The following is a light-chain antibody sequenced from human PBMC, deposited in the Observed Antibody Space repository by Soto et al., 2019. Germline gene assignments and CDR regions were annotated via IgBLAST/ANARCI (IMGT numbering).Light chain of an antibody. Sequence: TLSLSPGERATLSCRASHSVSSSYLAWYQQKPGQSPRLLIYGASSSATVILDSFIGSVSGTDFTLTFIRLEPEDFAVYYCQQYGSSPPVTFGPGTKVDIK. CDR1: HSVSSSY. CDR2: GAS. J-gene: IGKJ3*01. V-gene: IGKV3-20*01. CDR3: QQYGSSPPVT.